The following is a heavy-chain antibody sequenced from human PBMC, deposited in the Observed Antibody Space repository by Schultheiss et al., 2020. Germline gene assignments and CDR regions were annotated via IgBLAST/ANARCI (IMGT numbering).Heavy chain of an antibody. V-gene: IGHV4-31*03. D-gene: IGHD4-17*01. CDR3: ARGTVTAYYYYYGMDV. CDR2: IYYSGST. J-gene: IGHJ6*01. CDR1: GGSISSGGYY. Sequence: SETLSLTCTVSGGSISSGGYYWSWIRQHPGKGLEWIGYIYYSGSTYYNPSLKSRVTISVDTSKNQFSLKLSSVTAADTAVYYCARGTVTAYYYYYGMDVWGQGTTGTVS.